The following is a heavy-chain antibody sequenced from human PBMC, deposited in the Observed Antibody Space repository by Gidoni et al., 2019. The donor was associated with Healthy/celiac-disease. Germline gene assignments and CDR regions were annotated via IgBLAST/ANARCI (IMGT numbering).Heavy chain of an antibody. CDR2: ISSSSSYI. V-gene: IGHV3-21*01. D-gene: IGHD3-10*01. CDR3: ARVDYGSGSPSS. Sequence: EVQLVEAGGGLVKPGGSLRLAGAASGLPFSSYSMNWVRQAPGKGLEWVSFISSSSSYIYYADSVKGRFTISRDNAKNSLYLQMNSLRAEDTAVYYCARVDYGSGSPSSWGQGTLVTVSS. J-gene: IGHJ5*02. CDR1: GLPFSSYS.